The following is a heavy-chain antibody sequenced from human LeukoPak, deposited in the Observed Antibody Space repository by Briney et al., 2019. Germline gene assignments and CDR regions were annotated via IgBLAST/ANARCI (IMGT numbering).Heavy chain of an antibody. CDR1: GGSISSISYY. V-gene: IGHV4-39*01. CDR3: ARHPSGRMWLQQWGWFGP. Sequence: PSETLSLTCTVSGGSISSISYYWGWIRQPPGKGLEWIGSMYHNGSTYYNPSLKSRVTISVDTSKNQFSLKLTSVTAADTAVYYCARHPSGRMWLQQWGWFGPWGQGTLVTVSS. CDR2: MYHNGST. D-gene: IGHD5-24*01. J-gene: IGHJ5*02.